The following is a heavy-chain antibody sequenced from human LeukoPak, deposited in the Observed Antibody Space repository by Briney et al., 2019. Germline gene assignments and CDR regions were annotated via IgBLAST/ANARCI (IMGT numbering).Heavy chain of an antibody. V-gene: IGHV3-53*01. D-gene: IGHD3-10*01. J-gene: IGHJ6*03. Sequence: PGGSLRLSCAASGFPVSSNYMSWVRQAPGKGLECVSVIYSDGTTYYADFVKSRFNIPRDTAYNTLYLKINILRAEDTAVYYCAVYYYGTGSQKRYHYYMDVWGKGTTVSVSS. CDR2: IYSDGTT. CDR3: AVYYYGTGSQKRYHYYMDV. CDR1: GFPVSSNY.